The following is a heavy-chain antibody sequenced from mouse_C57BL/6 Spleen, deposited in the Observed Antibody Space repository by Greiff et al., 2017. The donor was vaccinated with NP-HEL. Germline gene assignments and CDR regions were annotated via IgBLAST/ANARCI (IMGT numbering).Heavy chain of an antibody. V-gene: IGHV1-66*01. J-gene: IGHJ1*03. D-gene: IGHD2-5*01. CDR3: ARAYYSNYEGYFDV. CDR1: GYSFTSYY. Sequence: QVQLKESGPELVKPGASVKISCKASGYSFTSYYIHWVKQRPGQGLEWIGWIYPGSGNTKYNEKFKGKATLTADTSSSTAYMQLSSLTSEDSAVYYCARAYYSNYEGYFDVWGTGTTVTVSS. CDR2: IYPGSGNT.